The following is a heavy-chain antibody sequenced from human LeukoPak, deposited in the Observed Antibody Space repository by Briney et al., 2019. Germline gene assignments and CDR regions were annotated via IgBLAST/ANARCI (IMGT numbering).Heavy chain of an antibody. CDR2: IFYTGNT. J-gene: IGHJ6*03. CDR1: GGSVSSSNYY. D-gene: IGHD6-6*01. Sequence: SETLSLTCRLFGGSVSSSNYYWGWIRQPPGKGLEWIGSIFYTGNTYYNQSLKSRVTISVDTSRNQFSLKLTSVTAADTAVYYCARHFRANVPINYYSYYMDVWGKGTTVTVSS. V-gene: IGHV4-39*01. CDR3: ARHFRANVPINYYSYYMDV.